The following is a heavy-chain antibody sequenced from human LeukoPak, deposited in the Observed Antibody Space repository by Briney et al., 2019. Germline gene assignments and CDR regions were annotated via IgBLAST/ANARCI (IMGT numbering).Heavy chain of an antibody. CDR1: GFTFSSYA. V-gene: IGHV3-30-3*01. Sequence: GGSLRLSCAASGFTFSSYAMHWVRQAPGKGLGWVAVISYDGSNKYYADSVKGRFTISRDNSKNTLYLQMNSLRAEDTAVYYCAREPFHVIPLPFDYWGQGTLVTVSS. D-gene: IGHD2-21*01. CDR3: AREPFHVIPLPFDY. CDR2: ISYDGSNK. J-gene: IGHJ4*02.